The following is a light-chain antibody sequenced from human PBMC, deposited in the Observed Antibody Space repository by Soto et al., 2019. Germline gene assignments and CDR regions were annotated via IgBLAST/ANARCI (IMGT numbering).Light chain of an antibody. CDR3: LQDYNYPRT. J-gene: IGKJ1*01. Sequence: IQITQSPSSLSASVGDTVTITCRASQGIRNDLGWYQQKPGKAPNLLIYAASSLQSGVPSRFRGSGSCTDFTLTISRLQPEDVETYYCLQDYNYPRTFGQGTKVDIK. CDR1: QGIRND. V-gene: IGKV1-6*01. CDR2: AAS.